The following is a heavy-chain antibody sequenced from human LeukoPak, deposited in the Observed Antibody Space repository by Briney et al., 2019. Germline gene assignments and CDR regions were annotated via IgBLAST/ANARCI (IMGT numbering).Heavy chain of an antibody. CDR1: GGTFSSYA. Sequence: GASVKVSCKASGGTFSSYAISWVRQAPGQGLEWMGGIIPIFGTANYAQKFQGRVTITADESTSTAYMELSSLRSEDTAVYYCARQLRLGYRYGMDVWGQGTTVTVSS. CDR2: IIPIFGTA. D-gene: IGHD3-16*01. J-gene: IGHJ6*02. V-gene: IGHV1-69*13. CDR3: ARQLRLGYRYGMDV.